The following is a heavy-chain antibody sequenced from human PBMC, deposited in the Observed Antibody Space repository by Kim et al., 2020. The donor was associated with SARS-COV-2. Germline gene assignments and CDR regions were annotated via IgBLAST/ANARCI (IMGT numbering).Heavy chain of an antibody. D-gene: IGHD1-26*01. Sequence: SETLSLTCSVSGGSISGNSYFWGWIRQPPGKGLEWIASIYYGGSTFYNPSLKSRVTISVDTSKNQFSLHLSAVTAADTATYYCAVRASGHYYKFDYWGQG. J-gene: IGHJ4*02. CDR1: GGSISGNSYF. V-gene: IGHV4-39*07. CDR3: AVRASGHYYKFDY. CDR2: IYYGGST.